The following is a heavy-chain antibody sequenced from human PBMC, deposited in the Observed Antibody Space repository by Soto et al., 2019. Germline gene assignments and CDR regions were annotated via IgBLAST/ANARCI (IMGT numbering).Heavy chain of an antibody. J-gene: IGHJ5*02. CDR1: GGSISSGGYY. V-gene: IGHV4-31*03. CDR3: ARGSYSSSSFWFDP. D-gene: IGHD6-6*01. CDR2: IYYSGST. Sequence: QVQLQESGPGLVKPSQTLSLTCTVSGGSISSGGYYWSWIRQHPGKGLEWIGYIYYSGSTYYNPSLKSRVNVSVDTSKNQFSLKLSSVTAADTAVYYCARGSYSSSSFWFDPWGQGTLVTVSS.